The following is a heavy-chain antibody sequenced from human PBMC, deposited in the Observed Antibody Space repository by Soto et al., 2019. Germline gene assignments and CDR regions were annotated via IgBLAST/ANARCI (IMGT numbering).Heavy chain of an antibody. D-gene: IGHD3-10*01. CDR3: ARQGRAMVRGVIIRGHDY. CDR1: GGSFSGYY. V-gene: IGHV4-34*01. CDR2: INHSGST. Sequence: PSETLSLTCAVYGGSFSGYYWSWIRQPPGKGLEWIGEINHSGSTNYNPSLKSRVTISVDTSKNQFSLKLSSVTAADTAVYYCARQGRAMVRGVIIRGHDYWGQGTLVTVS. J-gene: IGHJ4*02.